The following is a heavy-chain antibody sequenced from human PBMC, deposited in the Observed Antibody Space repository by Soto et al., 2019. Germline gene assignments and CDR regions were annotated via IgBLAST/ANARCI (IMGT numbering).Heavy chain of an antibody. D-gene: IGHD2-2*01. CDR2: IYHSGST. V-gene: IGHV4-4*02. CDR3: ARDGWRGYQLRDYYYYYGMDV. J-gene: IGHJ6*02. Sequence: QVQLQESGPGLVKPSGTLSLTCAVSGGSISSSNWWSWVRQPPGKGLEWIGEIYHSGSTNYNPSLKSRVTISVDKSKNQFSLKLSSVTAADTAVYYCARDGWRGYQLRDYYYYYGMDVWGQETTVTVSS. CDR1: GGSISSSNW.